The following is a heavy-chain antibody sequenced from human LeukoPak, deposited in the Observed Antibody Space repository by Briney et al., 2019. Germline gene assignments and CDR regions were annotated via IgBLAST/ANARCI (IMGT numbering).Heavy chain of an antibody. CDR1: GFPLSSYS. J-gene: IGHJ4*02. V-gene: IGHV3-48*01. D-gene: IGHD2-15*01. Sequence: PGGSLRLSCAASGFPLSSYSINGVRQAPGKGREWVSYISSSGSAIYYVDSVKGRFTVSRDNAKNSLFLQMNSPRAEDTAVYYCVRVKGSYFDYWGQGALLTVSS. CDR2: ISSSGSAI. CDR3: VRVKGSYFDY.